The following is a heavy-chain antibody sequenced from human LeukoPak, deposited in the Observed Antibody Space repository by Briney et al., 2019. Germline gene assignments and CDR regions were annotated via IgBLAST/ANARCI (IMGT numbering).Heavy chain of an antibody. D-gene: IGHD2-2*01. CDR2: INHSGST. CDR1: GGSFSGYY. V-gene: IGHV4-34*01. CDR3: ARGGGGYCSSTSCHPFDY. Sequence: TPSETLSLTCAVYGGSFSGYYWSWIRQPPGKGLEWIGEINHSGSTNYNPSLKSRVTISVDTSKNQFSLKLSSVTAADTAVYYCARGGGGYCSSTSCHPFDYWGQGTLVTVSS. J-gene: IGHJ4*02.